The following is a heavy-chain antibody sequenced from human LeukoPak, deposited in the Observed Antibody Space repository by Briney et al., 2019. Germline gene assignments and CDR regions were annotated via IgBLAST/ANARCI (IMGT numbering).Heavy chain of an antibody. CDR3: ARGVGYGDYFDY. CDR2: IWYDGSNK. D-gene: IGHD4-17*01. CDR1: GFTFSNYG. V-gene: IGHV3-33*01. Sequence: GGSLRLSCAASGFTFSNYGMHWVRQAPGKGLEWVAVIWYDGSNKYYADSVKGRLTISRDNSKNTLSLQMNSLRAEDTAVYYCARGVGYGDYFDYWGQGTLVTVSS. J-gene: IGHJ4*02.